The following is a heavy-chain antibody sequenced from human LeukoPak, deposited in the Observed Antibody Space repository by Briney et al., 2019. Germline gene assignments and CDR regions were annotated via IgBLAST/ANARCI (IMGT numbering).Heavy chain of an antibody. V-gene: IGHV3-21*01. Sequence: GGSLRLSCAASGFTFSSFSMNWVRQAPGKGLEWVSSISISSTYIYYADSVKGRFTISRDNAKNSLYLQMNSLRAEDTAVYYCAKSRGSGSSMARGVNFDYWGQGTLVTVSS. J-gene: IGHJ4*02. D-gene: IGHD3-10*01. CDR3: AKSRGSGSSMARGVNFDY. CDR2: ISISSTYI. CDR1: GFTFSSFS.